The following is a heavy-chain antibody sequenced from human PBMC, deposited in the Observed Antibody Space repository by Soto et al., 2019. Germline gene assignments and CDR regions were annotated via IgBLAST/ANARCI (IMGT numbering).Heavy chain of an antibody. CDR2: IIPIFGTA. D-gene: IGHD6-19*01. Sequence: SVKVSCKASGGTFSSYAISWVRQAPGQGLEWMGGIIPIFGTANYAQKFQGRVTITADKSTSTAYMELSSLRSEDTVVYYCARDESLYSSGFNWFDPWGQGTLVTVSS. CDR3: ARDESLYSSGFNWFDP. CDR1: GGTFSSYA. V-gene: IGHV1-69*06. J-gene: IGHJ5*02.